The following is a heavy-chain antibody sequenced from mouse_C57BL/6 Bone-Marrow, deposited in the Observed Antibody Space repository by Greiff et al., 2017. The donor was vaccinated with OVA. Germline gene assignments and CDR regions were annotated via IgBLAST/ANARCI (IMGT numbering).Heavy chain of an antibody. V-gene: IGHV1-54*01. D-gene: IGHD2-1*01. Sequence: VKLMESGAELVRPGTSVKVSCKASGYAFTNYLIEWVKQRPGQGLEWIGVINPGSGGTNYNEKFKGKATLTADKSSSTAYMQLSSLTSEDSAVYFCARPYGNYLYAMDYWGQGTSVTVSS. CDR2: INPGSGGT. CDR3: ARPYGNYLYAMDY. CDR1: GYAFTNYL. J-gene: IGHJ4*01.